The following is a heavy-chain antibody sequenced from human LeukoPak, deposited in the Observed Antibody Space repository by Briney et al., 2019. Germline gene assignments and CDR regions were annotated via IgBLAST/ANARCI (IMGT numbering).Heavy chain of an antibody. CDR1: GFSVSNYY. J-gene: IGHJ4*02. D-gene: IGHD2-2*01. CDR3: AKDPFEREGIVVVPAATYFDY. V-gene: IGHV3-53*01. CDR2: IRDSGET. Sequence: GGSLRLSCAGSGFSVSNYYMSWVRQAPGKGLEWVSLIRDSGETFYADSVKGRFTISRDNSKNTLYLQMNSLRAEDTAVYYCAKDPFEREGIVVVPAATYFDYWGQGTLVTVSS.